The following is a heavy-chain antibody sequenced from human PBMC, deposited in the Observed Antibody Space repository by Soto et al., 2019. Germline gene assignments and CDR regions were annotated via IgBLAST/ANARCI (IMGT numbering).Heavy chain of an antibody. J-gene: IGHJ4*02. CDR3: AKFKGFNWNYVFDY. Sequence: QPGGSLRLSCEVSGLTFSNFVMSWVRQAPGKGLEWPSAIGGSSGTTFYADSVKGRFTISKDYSKNMLYLQMNSLRAEDTAVYYCAKFKGFNWNYVFDYRGQGVPVTVAS. CDR2: IGGSSGTT. D-gene: IGHD1-7*01. CDR1: GLTFSNFV. V-gene: IGHV3-23*01.